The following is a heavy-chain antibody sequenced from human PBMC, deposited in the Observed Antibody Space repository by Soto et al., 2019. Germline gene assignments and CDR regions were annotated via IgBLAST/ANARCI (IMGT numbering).Heavy chain of an antibody. CDR1: GGSISSGDYY. CDR2: IYYSGST. V-gene: IGHV4-30-4*01. CDR3: ARGGIAAAPLRYYYYYYGMDV. J-gene: IGHJ6*02. Sequence: PSETLSLTCTVSGGSISSGDYYWSWIRQPPGKGREGIGYIYYSGSTYYNPSLKSRVTISVDTSKNQFSLKLSSVTAADTAVYYCARGGIAAAPLRYYYYYYGMDVWGQGTTVTVSS. D-gene: IGHD6-13*01.